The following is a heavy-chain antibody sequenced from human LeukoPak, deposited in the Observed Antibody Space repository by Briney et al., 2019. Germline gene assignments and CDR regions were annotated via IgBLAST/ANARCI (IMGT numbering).Heavy chain of an antibody. CDR3: ARDRGYGMDV. CDR2: IYYSGST. CDR1: GGSISSYY. Sequence: SETLSHTCTVSGGSISSYYWSWIRQPPGKGLEWIGYIYYSGSTNYNPSLKSRVTISVDTSKNQFSLKLSSVTAADTAVYYCARDRGYGMDVWGQGNTVTVSS. V-gene: IGHV4-59*01. J-gene: IGHJ6*02.